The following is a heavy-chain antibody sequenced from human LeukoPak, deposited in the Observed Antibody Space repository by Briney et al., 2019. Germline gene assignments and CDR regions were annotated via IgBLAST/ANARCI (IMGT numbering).Heavy chain of an antibody. D-gene: IGHD3-3*01. Sequence: SETLSLTCAVSGYSISSGYYWGWIRQPPGKGLEWIGSIYHSGSTYYNPSLKSRVTISVDTSKNQFSLKLSSVTAADTAVYYCARQSSRDQFYDFWSGYYTRWFDPWGQGTLITVTS. V-gene: IGHV4-38-2*01. CDR2: IYHSGST. CDR3: ARQSSRDQFYDFWSGYYTRWFDP. J-gene: IGHJ5*02. CDR1: GYSISSGYY.